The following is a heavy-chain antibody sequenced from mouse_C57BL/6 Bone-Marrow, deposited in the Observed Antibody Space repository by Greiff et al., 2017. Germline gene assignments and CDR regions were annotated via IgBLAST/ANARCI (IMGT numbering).Heavy chain of an antibody. V-gene: IGHV1-61*01. D-gene: IGHD1-1*01. CDR1: GYTFTSYW. CDR2: IYPSDSET. Sequence: QVQLQQPGAELVRPGSSVKLSCKASGYTFTSYWMDWVKQRPGQGLEWIGNIYPSDSETHYNQKFKDKATLTVDKSSSTAYMQLISLTSEDSAVYYCARWIIIPGAYWGQGTLVTVSA. J-gene: IGHJ3*01. CDR3: ARWIIIPGAY.